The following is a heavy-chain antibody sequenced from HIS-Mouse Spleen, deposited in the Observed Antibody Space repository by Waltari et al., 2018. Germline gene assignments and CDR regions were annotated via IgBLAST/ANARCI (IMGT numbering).Heavy chain of an antibody. D-gene: IGHD6-6*01. V-gene: IGHV4-34*01. CDR1: GSTLGDYA. CDR3: ARGLAARFDY. J-gene: IGHJ4*02. CDR2: INHSGST. Sequence: VQLVESGWGLVQPGRSLGLSCTASGSTLGDYACSWFRQAPGKGLEWIGEINHSGSTNYNPSLKSRFTISVDTSKNQFSLKLSSVTAADTAVYYCARGLAARFDYWGQGTLVTVSS.